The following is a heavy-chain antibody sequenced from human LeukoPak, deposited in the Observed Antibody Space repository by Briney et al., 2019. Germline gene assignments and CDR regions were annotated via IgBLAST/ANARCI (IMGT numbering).Heavy chain of an antibody. Sequence: SETLSLTCTVSGGSISSYYWSWTRQPPGKGLEWIGYIYYSGSTNYNPSLKSRVTISVDTSKNQFSLKLSSVTAADTAVYYCARDCSSTSCYFHRDWYFDLWGRGTLVTVSS. CDR3: ARDCSSTSCYFHRDWYFDL. CDR2: IYYSGST. J-gene: IGHJ2*01. V-gene: IGHV4-59*01. D-gene: IGHD2-2*01. CDR1: GGSISSYY.